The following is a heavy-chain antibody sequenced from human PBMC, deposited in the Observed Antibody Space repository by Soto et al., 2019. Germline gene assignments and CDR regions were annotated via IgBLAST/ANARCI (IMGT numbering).Heavy chain of an antibody. CDR1: GFSLSNARMG. Sequence: QVTLKESGPVLVKPTETLTLTCTVSGFSLSNARMGVSWIRQPPGKALEWLAHIFSNDEKSYSTSLKSRLTTTKDTSKSRVVLTMTNMGPVDTATYYCARIHDEDSYGPTYYYYGMDVWGQGTTVTVSS. CDR3: ARIHDEDSYGPTYYYYGMDV. J-gene: IGHJ6*02. CDR2: IFSNDEK. V-gene: IGHV2-26*01. D-gene: IGHD5-18*01.